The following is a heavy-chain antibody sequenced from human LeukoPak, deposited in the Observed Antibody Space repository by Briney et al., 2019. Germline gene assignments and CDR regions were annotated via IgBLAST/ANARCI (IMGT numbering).Heavy chain of an antibody. CDR2: ISGSGGST. D-gene: IGHD3-10*01. CDR1: GFTFSSYA. J-gene: IGHJ6*04. CDR3: AKDYGSGSYYNRFFPVDV. Sequence: GGSLRLSCAASGFTFSSYAMSWVRQAPGKGLEWVSAISGSGGSTYYADSVKGRFTISRDNSKNTLYLQMNSLRAEDTAVYYCAKDYGSGSYYNRFFPVDVWGKGTTVTVSS. V-gene: IGHV3-23*01.